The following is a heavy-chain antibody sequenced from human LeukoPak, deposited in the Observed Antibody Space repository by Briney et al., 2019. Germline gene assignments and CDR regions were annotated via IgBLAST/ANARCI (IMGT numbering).Heavy chain of an antibody. D-gene: IGHD3-9*01. CDR1: GGSFSGYY. CDR2: INHSGST. CDR3: ARGNIRYYDILTRSPIDN. Sequence: SETLSLTCAVYGGSFSGYYWTWMREPPGHGLEWIGEINHSGSTNYRPSLKSRVAISVDTSKNQLSLRLSSVTAADTAVYYCARGNIRYYDILTRSPIDNWGQGTLVTVSS. J-gene: IGHJ4*02. V-gene: IGHV4-34*01.